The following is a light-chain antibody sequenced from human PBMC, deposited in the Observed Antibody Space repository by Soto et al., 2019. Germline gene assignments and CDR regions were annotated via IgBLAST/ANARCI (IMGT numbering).Light chain of an antibody. CDR2: EVN. J-gene: IGLJ2*01. CDR3: CSYAGSSTHVV. Sequence: QSALTQPVSVSGSPGQSITISCTGTSSDVGRYNLVSWYQQHPGMAPKLIIYEVNERPSGGSNRFSGSKSGNRASLTISGLQAEDEEDYYCCSYAGSSTHVVFGGGTKLTVL. V-gene: IGLV2-23*02. CDR1: SSDVGRYNL.